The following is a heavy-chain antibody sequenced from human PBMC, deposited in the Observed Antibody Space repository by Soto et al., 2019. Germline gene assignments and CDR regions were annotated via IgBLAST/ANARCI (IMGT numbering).Heavy chain of an antibody. CDR2: ISSSSSYI. J-gene: IGHJ3*02. CDR1: GFTFSSYS. CDR3: AREWELRAFDI. D-gene: IGHD1-26*01. Sequence: LRLSCAASGFTFSSYSMNWVRQAPGEGLEWVSSISSSSSYIYYADSVKGRFTISRDNAKNSLYLQMNSLRAEDTAVYYCAREWELRAFDIWGQGTMVTVSS. V-gene: IGHV3-21*01.